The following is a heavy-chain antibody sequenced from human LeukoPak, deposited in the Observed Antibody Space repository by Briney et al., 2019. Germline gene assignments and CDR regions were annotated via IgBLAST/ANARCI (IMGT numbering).Heavy chain of an antibody. CDR3: ARLFRGYSYVDY. D-gene: IGHD5-18*01. Sequence: SETLSLTCTVSCGSISSHYWCWIRQPPGKGLEWIGYIHDSGSTNYNPSLKSRVNISLDTSKNQFSLKLSSVTAADTAVYYCARLFRGYSYVDYWGQGTLVTVSS. V-gene: IGHV4-59*08. CDR1: CGSISSHY. CDR2: IHDSGST. J-gene: IGHJ4*02.